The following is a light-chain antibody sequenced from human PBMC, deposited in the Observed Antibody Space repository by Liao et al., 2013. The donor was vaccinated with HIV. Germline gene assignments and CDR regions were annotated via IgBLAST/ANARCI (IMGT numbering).Light chain of an antibody. CDR2: QDS. CDR3: QVWDRGPAL. Sequence: SYELTQPPSVTVSPGQTATITCSGDKMGHKYVSWYLQRPGQSPVLVMYQDSKRPSGIPGRFSGSSSGNTGTLTISGTQPIDEADYYCQVWDRGPALFGGGTKLTVL. V-gene: IGLV3-1*01. J-gene: IGLJ2*01. CDR1: KMGHKY.